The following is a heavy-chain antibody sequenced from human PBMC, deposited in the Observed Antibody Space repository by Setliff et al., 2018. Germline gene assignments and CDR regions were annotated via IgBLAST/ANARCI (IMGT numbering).Heavy chain of an antibody. D-gene: IGHD6-19*01. J-gene: IGHJ1*01. CDR2: IIPIFGTA. V-gene: IGHV1-69*06. Sequence: ASVKVSCKASGGTFSSYAISWVRQAPGQGLEWMGRIIPIFGTANYAQKFQGRVTITADKSTSTAYMELSSLRSEDTAVYYCARDPWQWLTTFTSAEYFQHWGQGTTVTVSS. CDR3: ARDPWQWLTTFTSAEYFQH. CDR1: GGTFSSYA.